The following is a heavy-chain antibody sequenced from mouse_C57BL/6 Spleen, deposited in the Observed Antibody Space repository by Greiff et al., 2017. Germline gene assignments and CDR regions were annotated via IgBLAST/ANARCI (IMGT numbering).Heavy chain of an antibody. CDR1: GYTFTSYW. V-gene: IGHV1-53*01. Sequence: QVQLQQPGTELVKPGASVKLSCKASGYTFTSYWMHWVKQRPGQGLEWIGNINPSNGGTNYNEKFKSKATLTVDKSSSTAYMQLSSLTSEDSAVYYCARGFGYYYGSSSCYAMDYWGQGTSVTVSS. D-gene: IGHD1-1*01. CDR3: ARGFGYYYGSSSCYAMDY. J-gene: IGHJ4*01. CDR2: INPSNGGT.